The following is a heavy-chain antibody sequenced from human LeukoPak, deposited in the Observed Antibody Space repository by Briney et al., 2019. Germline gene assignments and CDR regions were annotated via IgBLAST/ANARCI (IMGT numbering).Heavy chain of an antibody. CDR2: IIPIFGTA. CDR3: ARDQSRGSYSLGNWFDP. V-gene: IGHV1-69*06. Sequence: VASVKVSCKASGGTFSSYAISWVRQAPGQGLEWMGGIIPIFGTANYAQKFQGRVTITADKSTSTAYMELSSLRSEDTAVYYCARDQSRGSYSLGNWFDPWGQGTLVTVSS. CDR1: GGTFSSYA. D-gene: IGHD1-26*01. J-gene: IGHJ5*02.